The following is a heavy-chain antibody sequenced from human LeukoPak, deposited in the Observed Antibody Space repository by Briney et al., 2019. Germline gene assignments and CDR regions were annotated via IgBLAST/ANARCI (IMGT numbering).Heavy chain of an antibody. CDR2: ISGSGGST. CDR1: GFTFSSYA. D-gene: IGHD4-11*01. J-gene: IGHJ4*02. CDR3: AKTPYSNPFRVPFDY. V-gene: IGHV3-23*01. Sequence: GGSLRLSCAASGFTFSSYAMSWARQAPGKGLEWVSAISGSGGSTYYADSVKGRFTISRDNSKNTLYLQMNSLRAEDTAVYYCAKTPYSNPFRVPFDYWGQGTLVTASS.